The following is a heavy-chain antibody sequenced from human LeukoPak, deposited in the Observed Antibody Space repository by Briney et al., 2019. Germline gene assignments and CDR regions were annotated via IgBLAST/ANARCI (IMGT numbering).Heavy chain of an antibody. CDR3: ARVPFSSSWYPGAFDI. V-gene: IGHV4-39*07. D-gene: IGHD6-13*01. CDR2: IYYSGST. J-gene: IGHJ3*02. Sequence: TSETLSLTCTVSGGSISSSSYYWGWIRQPPGKGLEWIGSIYYSGSTYYNPSLKSRVTISVDTSKNQFSLKLSSVTAADTAVYYCARVPFSSSWYPGAFDIWGQGTMVTVSS. CDR1: GGSISSSSYY.